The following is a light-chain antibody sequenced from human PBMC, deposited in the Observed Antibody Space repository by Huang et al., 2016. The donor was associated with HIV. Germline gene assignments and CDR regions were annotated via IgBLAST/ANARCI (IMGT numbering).Light chain of an antibody. V-gene: IGKV1-5*01. J-gene: IGKJ2*01. CDR1: QSISAW. CDR2: DAS. Sequence: DIQMTQSPSTVSASVGDRVTITCRASQSISAWLAWYRQKPGKAPELLIYDASSLENGVPSTFSGSGSGTEFTLTISSPQPDNSATYYCQQYNTYPYTFGQGTRLEIK. CDR3: QQYNTYPYT.